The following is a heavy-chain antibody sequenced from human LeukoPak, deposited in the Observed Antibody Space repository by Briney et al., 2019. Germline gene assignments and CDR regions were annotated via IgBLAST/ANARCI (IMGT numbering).Heavy chain of an antibody. CDR1: GYSISSGYN. CDR2: IYHSGST. V-gene: IGHV4-38-2*01. J-gene: IGHJ4*02. D-gene: IGHD1-26*01. CDR3: ARLGRWEPTDY. Sequence: SETLSLTCAVSGYSISSGYNWGWIRQPPGKGLEWIGSIYHSGSTYYNPSLKSRVTISVDTSKNQFSLKLSSVTAADTAVYYCARLGRWEPTDYWGQGTLVTVSS.